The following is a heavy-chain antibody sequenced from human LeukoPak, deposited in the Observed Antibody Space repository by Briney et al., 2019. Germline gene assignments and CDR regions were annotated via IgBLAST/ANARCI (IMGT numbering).Heavy chain of an antibody. Sequence: GGSLRLSCAASGFAFSSYAMHWVRQAPGKGLEWVGVISYDGSNKYYAASVKGRFTISRDNSKNTLYLQMTSLRAEDTAVYYCARGKTIAVADYWGQGTLVTVSS. CDR1: GFAFSSYA. J-gene: IGHJ4*02. CDR3: ARGKTIAVADY. D-gene: IGHD6-19*01. CDR2: ISYDGSNK. V-gene: IGHV3-30-3*01.